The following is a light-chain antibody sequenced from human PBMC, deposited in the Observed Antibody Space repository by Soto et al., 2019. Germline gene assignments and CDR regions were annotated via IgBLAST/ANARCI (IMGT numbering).Light chain of an antibody. J-gene: IGLJ3*02. CDR1: SSNIGSNT. CDR2: SNN. CDR3: AAWDDFLSWV. Sequence: QSVLTQPPSASGTPGQRVTISCSGSSSNIGSNTVNWYQQLPGTAPKHLIFSNNQRPSGVPDRFSGSKSGTSASLAISGLQPEDEADYYCAAWDDFLSWVFGGGTTLTVL. V-gene: IGLV1-44*01.